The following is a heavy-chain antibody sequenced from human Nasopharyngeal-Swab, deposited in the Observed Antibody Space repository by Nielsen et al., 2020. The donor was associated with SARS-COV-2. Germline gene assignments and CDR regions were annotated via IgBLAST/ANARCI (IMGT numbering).Heavy chain of an antibody. CDR2: IYYSGST. CDR1: GGSISSSSYY. CDR3: ARDYDRWLVFDN. D-gene: IGHD6-19*01. Sequence: SETLSPTCTVSGGSISSSSYYWGWIRQPQGKGLEWIGSIYYSGSTSYNPSLKSRVTISVDTSQNQFSLKLSSVTAADTAVYYCARDYDRWLVFDNWGQGTLVTVSS. V-gene: IGHV4-39*07. J-gene: IGHJ4*02.